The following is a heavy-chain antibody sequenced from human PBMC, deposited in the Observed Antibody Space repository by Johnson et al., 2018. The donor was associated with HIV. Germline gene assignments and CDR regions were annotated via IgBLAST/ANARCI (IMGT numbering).Heavy chain of an antibody. D-gene: IGHD4-17*01. J-gene: IGHJ3*02. CDR2: ISYDGSNK. V-gene: IGHV3-30-3*01. Sequence: QVQLVESGGGVVQPGRSLRLSCAASGFTFSIYAMHWVRQAPGKGLEWVAVISYDGSNKNYAESVKGRFTISRNNSKNTLYLQVNSLRAEDTAVYYCGRALTTDAFDIWGQGTMVTVSS. CDR3: GRALTTDAFDI. CDR1: GFTFSIYA.